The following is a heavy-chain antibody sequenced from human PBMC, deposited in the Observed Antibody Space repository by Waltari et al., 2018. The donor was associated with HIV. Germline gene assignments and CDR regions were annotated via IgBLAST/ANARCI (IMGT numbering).Heavy chain of an antibody. Sequence: QLQLQESGPGLVKPLETLSLPCTVSSGSISSSSYSWGWTRQPPGKGLEWIGSIYYSGSTYYNPSLKSRVTISIDTSKNQFSLKLSSVTAADTAVYYCATNPRSDYYYVGMNVWGQGTTVTVSS. CDR3: ATNPRSDYYYVGMNV. CDR1: SGSISSSSYS. CDR2: IYYSGST. J-gene: IGHJ6*02. V-gene: IGHV4-39*07.